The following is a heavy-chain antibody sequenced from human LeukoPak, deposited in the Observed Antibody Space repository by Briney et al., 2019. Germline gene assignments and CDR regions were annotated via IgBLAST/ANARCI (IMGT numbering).Heavy chain of an antibody. CDR3: ARLYRYYYGSGSYPPPDY. J-gene: IGHJ4*02. V-gene: IGHV5-51*01. CDR2: IYPGGSDT. CDR1: GYSFTSYW. Sequence: KGGESLKISCKGSGYSFTSYWIGWVRQMPGKGLEWMGIIYPGGSDTRYSPSFQGQVTISADKSISTAYLQWSSLKASDTAMYYCARLYRYYYGSGSYPPPDYWGQGTLVTGSS. D-gene: IGHD3-10*01.